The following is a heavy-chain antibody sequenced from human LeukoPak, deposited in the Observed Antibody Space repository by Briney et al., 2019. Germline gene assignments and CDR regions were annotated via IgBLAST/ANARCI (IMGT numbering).Heavy chain of an antibody. J-gene: IGHJ6*03. CDR3: ARMSGMVVRGVIPDYYYMDV. CDR2: IYYSGST. CDR1: GGSISSSSYY. Sequence: PSETLSLTCTVSGGSISSSSYYWGWIRQPPGKGLEWIGNIYYSGSTYYNPSLKSRVTVSVDTSKNQFSLRLGSVTAADTAVYYCARMSGMVVRGVIPDYYYMDVWGKGTTVTVSS. V-gene: IGHV4-39*01. D-gene: IGHD3-10*01.